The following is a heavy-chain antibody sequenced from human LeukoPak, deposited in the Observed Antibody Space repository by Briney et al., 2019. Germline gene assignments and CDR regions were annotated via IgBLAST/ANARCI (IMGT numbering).Heavy chain of an antibody. CDR2: IYTCGTI. CDR3: ARDERSTCYMDV. J-gene: IGHJ6*03. Sequence: SQTLSLTCTVSGGSISSYYWSWIRQPAATALELIGRIYTCGTITYNPSLTSRVTMSVDTAKNQFSLNLSSVTAADTAMYDCARDERSTCYMDVWGKGTTVTVSS. D-gene: IGHD2-2*01. V-gene: IGHV4-4*07. CDR1: GGSISSYY.